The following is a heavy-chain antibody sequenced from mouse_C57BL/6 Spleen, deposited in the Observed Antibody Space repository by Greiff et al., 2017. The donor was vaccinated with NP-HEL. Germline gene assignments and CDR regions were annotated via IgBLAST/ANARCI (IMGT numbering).Heavy chain of an antibody. Sequence: VKLVESGPGLVQPSQSLSITCTVSGFSLTSYGVHWVRQSPGKGLEWLGVIWSGGSTDYNAAFISRLSISKDNSKSQVFFKMNSLQADDTAIYYCARNFPSSGYVYYAMDYWGQGTSVTVSS. D-gene: IGHD3-2*02. J-gene: IGHJ4*01. CDR3: ARNFPSSGYVYYAMDY. CDR2: IWSGGST. CDR1: GFSLTSYG. V-gene: IGHV2-2*01.